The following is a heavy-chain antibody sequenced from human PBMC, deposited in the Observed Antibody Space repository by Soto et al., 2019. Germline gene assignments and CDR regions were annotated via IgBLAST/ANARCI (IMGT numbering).Heavy chain of an antibody. CDR1: GGSFSGYY. D-gene: IGHD5-18*01. V-gene: IGHV4-34*01. CDR2: INHSGST. CDR3: ARGMLSSYRPHYFDY. J-gene: IGHJ4*02. Sequence: SETLSLTCAVYGGSFSGYYLSWIRQPPGKGLEWIGEINHSGSTNYNPSLKSRVTISVDTSKNQFSLKLSSVTAADTAVYYCARGMLSSYRPHYFDYWGQGTLVTVSS.